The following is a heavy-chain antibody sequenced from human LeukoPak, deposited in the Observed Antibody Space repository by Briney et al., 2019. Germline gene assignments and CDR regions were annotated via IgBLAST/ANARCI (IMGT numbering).Heavy chain of an antibody. Sequence: PGGSLRLSCAASGFTFSNHAMSWVRQAPGKGLEWVSAVSSSGGGTYYADSVKGRFTISRDNSKNTLYLQMNSLRGEDTAVYYCATWRDKAAVSWGQGTLVTVSS. CDR2: VSSSGGGT. CDR1: GFTFSNHA. D-gene: IGHD6-13*01. V-gene: IGHV3-23*01. CDR3: ATWRDKAAVS. J-gene: IGHJ5*02.